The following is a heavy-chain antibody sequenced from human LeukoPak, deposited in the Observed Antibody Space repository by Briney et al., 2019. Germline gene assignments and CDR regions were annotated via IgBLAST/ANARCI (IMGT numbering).Heavy chain of an antibody. J-gene: IGHJ4*02. CDR3: ARTYCAEDCSIRYFDY. Sequence: EASVKVSCKVSGYTLTELSMHWVRQAPGKGLEWMGGFDPEDGETIYAQKFQGRVTMTEDTSTDTAYMELSSLRSEDTAVYYCARTYCAEDCSIRYFDYWGQGTLVTVSS. D-gene: IGHD2-21*02. CDR2: FDPEDGET. V-gene: IGHV1-24*01. CDR1: GYTLTELS.